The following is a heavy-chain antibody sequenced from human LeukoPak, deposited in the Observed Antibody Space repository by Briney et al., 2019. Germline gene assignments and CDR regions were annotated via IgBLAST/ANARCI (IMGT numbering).Heavy chain of an antibody. Sequence: SETLSLTCTVSGGSLGSYYFSWIRQSPGKGLEWIAYINYSGSASYNPSLKSRVTMSVDTSKQFSLSLSSVTAADTAVYYCARHNYDDYVFDIWGQGTKVTVSS. CDR2: INYSGSA. V-gene: IGHV4-59*08. CDR3: ARHNYDDYVFDI. D-gene: IGHD4-17*01. CDR1: GGSLGSYY. J-gene: IGHJ3*02.